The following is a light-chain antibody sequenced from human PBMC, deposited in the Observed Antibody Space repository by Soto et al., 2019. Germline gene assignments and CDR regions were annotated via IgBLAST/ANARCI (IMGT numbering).Light chain of an antibody. V-gene: IGKV2-28*01. Sequence: DIVMTQSPLSLPVTPGEPASISCRSSQSLLHSNGYNYLDWYLQKPGQSPQLLIYLGSNRSSGVPDRFSGSGSGTDFTLTITSLQPEDFATYFCQQTNSLPLTFGGGTKVDIK. CDR1: QSLLHSNGYNY. CDR3: QQTNSLPLT. J-gene: IGKJ4*01. CDR2: LGS.